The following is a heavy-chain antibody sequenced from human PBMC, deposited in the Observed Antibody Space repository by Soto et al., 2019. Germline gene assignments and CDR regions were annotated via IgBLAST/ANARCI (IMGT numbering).Heavy chain of an antibody. Sequence: SETLSLTCTVSGGSISSGGYYWSWIRQHPGKGLEWIGYIYYSGSTYYNPSLKSRVTISVDTSKNQFSLKLSSVTAADTAVYYCARGRASIVVVPAALQHNWFEPWGQGTLVTVSS. V-gene: IGHV4-31*03. CDR2: IYYSGST. J-gene: IGHJ5*02. D-gene: IGHD2-2*01. CDR3: ARGRASIVVVPAALQHNWFEP. CDR1: GGSISSGGYY.